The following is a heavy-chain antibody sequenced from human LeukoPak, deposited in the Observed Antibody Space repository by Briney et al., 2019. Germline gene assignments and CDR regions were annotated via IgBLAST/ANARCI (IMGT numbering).Heavy chain of an antibody. CDR3: ARASYYYDFWSGYLDY. V-gene: IGHV4-38-2*02. CDR2: IYHSGST. J-gene: IGHJ4*02. D-gene: IGHD3-3*01. Sequence: PSETLSLTCTVSGYSISSGYYWGWIRQPRGKVLVWIGSIYHSGSTYYNPSLKSRVTISVDTSKNQFSLKLSSVTVADTAVYYCARASYYYDFWSGYLDYWGQGTLVTVSS. CDR1: GYSISSGYY.